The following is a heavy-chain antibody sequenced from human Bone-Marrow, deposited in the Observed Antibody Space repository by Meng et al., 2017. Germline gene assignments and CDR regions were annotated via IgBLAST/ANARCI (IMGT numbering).Heavy chain of an antibody. V-gene: IGHV4-4*02. CDR3: ARSSEDGDYVSLFDY. CDR1: GGSISSSNW. Sequence: QVQLQESGPGLGKRWGSLSRTSAVSGGSISSSNWWSWVRQPPGKGLEWIGEIYHSESTNYNPSLKSRVTISVDKSKNQFSLKLSSVTAADTAVYYCARSSEDGDYVSLFDYWGQGTLVTVSS. D-gene: IGHD4-17*01. J-gene: IGHJ4*02. CDR2: IYHSEST.